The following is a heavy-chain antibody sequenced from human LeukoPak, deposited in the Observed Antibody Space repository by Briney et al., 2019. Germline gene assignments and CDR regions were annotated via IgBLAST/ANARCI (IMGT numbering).Heavy chain of an antibody. Sequence: LSGGCLRLSCAASGFTFSSYWMSWVRQAPGKGLEWVANIKQDGSEKYYVDSVKGRFTISRDNAKNSLYLQMNSLRAEDTAVYYCARDLPHGSGWSWPGGFQHWGQGTLVTVSS. CDR2: IKQDGSEK. V-gene: IGHV3-7*03. D-gene: IGHD6-19*01. J-gene: IGHJ1*01. CDR3: ARDLPHGSGWSWPGGFQH. CDR1: GFTFSSYW.